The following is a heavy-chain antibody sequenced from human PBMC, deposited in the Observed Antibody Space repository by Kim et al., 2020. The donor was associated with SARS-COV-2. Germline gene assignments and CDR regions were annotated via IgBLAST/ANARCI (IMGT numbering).Heavy chain of an antibody. Sequence: GGSLRLSCAASGFTFSSYGMHWVRQAPGKGLEWVAVISYDGSNKYYADSVKGRFTISRDNSKNTLYLQMNSLRAEDTAVYYCAKDVGYYGSGSYSVGYWGQGTLVTVSS. CDR1: GFTFSSYG. D-gene: IGHD3-10*01. V-gene: IGHV3-30*18. CDR2: ISYDGSNK. J-gene: IGHJ4*02. CDR3: AKDVGYYGSGSYSVGY.